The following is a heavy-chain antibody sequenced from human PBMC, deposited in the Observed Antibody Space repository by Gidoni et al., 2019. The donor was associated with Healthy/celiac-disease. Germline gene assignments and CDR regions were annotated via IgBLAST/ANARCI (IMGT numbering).Heavy chain of an antibody. CDR1: GGSISSGGYY. Sequence: QVQLQASGPGLVKPSPTLSLTCTVSGGSISSGGYYWSWIRQHPGKGLEWIGYIYYSGSTYYNPSLKSRVTISVDTSKNQFSLKLSSVTAADTAVYYCARDRRSVPGLDYWGQGTLVTVSS. V-gene: IGHV4-31*03. CDR3: ARDRRSVPGLDY. J-gene: IGHJ4*02. D-gene: IGHD7-27*01. CDR2: IYYSGST.